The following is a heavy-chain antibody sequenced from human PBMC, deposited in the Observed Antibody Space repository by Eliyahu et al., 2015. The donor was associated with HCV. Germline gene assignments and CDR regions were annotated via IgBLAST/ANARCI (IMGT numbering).Heavy chain of an antibody. D-gene: IGHD4-17*01. Sequence: EVQLVESGGGLVQPGGSLRLSCETSGFILSNYDMHWVRQAPGKGLEWVAHISISGSNIFYADFVEGRFTIFRDKAKNSLFLQMNSLRAEDTAVYFCAGYGDYAYWGQGTQVTVSS. CDR1: GFILSNYD. CDR3: AGYGDYAY. CDR2: ISISGSNI. V-gene: IGHV3-48*03. J-gene: IGHJ4*02.